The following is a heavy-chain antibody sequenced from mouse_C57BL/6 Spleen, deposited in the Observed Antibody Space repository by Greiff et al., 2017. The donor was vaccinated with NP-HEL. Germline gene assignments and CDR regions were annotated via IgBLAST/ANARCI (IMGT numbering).Heavy chain of an antibody. J-gene: IGHJ3*01. Sequence: VQLQQSGPELVKPGASVKISCKASGYTFTDYYMNWVKQSHGKSLEWIGDINPNNGGTSYNQKFKGKATLTVDKSSSTAYMELLSLTSEDSSVYYCASRPLWGQRTLVPVSA. CDR2: INPNNGGT. CDR3: ASRPL. CDR1: GYTFTDYY. V-gene: IGHV1-26*01.